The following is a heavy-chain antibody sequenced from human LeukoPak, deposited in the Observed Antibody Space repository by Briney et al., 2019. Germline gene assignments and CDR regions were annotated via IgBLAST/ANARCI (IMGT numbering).Heavy chain of an antibody. CDR1: GFTFSSYG. D-gene: IGHD3-9*01. V-gene: IGHV3-30*18. CDR3: AKAPYDILTGYSPS. Sequence: PGRSLRLSCAASGFTFSSYGMHWVRQAPGKGLEWVAVISYDGSNKYYADSVKGRFTISRDNSKNMLYLQMNSLRAEDTAVYYCAKAPYDILTGYSPSWGQGTLVTVSS. J-gene: IGHJ5*02. CDR2: ISYDGSNK.